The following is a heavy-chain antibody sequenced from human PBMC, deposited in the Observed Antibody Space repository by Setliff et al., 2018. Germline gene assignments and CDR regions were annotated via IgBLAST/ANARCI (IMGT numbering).Heavy chain of an antibody. CDR2: INPDGSIT. CDR1: GFTFSKYW. D-gene: IGHD7-27*01. V-gene: IGHV3-74*01. Sequence: GESLRLSCAASGFTFSKYWMYWVRQVPGKGLVWVSRINPDGSITNYADSVRGRFTISRDNAKDTLYLQMNSLRAEDTAVYFCASIDWGENFYNMDVWGKGTTVTVS. J-gene: IGHJ6*03. CDR3: ASIDWGENFYNMDV.